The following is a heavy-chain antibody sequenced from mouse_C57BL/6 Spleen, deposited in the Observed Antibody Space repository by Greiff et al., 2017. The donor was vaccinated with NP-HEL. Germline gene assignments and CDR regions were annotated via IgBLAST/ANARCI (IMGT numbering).Heavy chain of an antibody. D-gene: IGHD4-1*01. J-gene: IGHJ2*01. CDR1: GFTFSDYY. Sequence: EVQRVESEGGLVQPGSSMKLSCTASGFTFSDYYMAWVRQVPEKGLEWVANINYDGSSTYYLDSLKSRFIISRDNAKNILYLQMSSLKSEDTATYYCARDTGNWLDYWGQGTTLTVSS. CDR2: INYDGSST. CDR3: ARDTGNWLDY. V-gene: IGHV5-16*01.